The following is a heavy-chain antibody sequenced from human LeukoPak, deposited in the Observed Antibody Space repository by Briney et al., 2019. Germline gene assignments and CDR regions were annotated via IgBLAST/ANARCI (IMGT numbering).Heavy chain of an antibody. V-gene: IGHV3-48*03. CDR3: ARDLAPHTHYYGSGSYTDY. CDR1: GFTFSSYE. Sequence: GRSLRLSCAASGFTFSSYEMNWVRQAPGKGLEWVSYISSSGSTIYYADSVKGRSTISRDNAKNSLYLQMNSLRAEDTAVYYCARDLAPHTHYYGSGSYTDYWGQGALVTVSS. J-gene: IGHJ4*02. D-gene: IGHD3-10*01. CDR2: ISSSGSTI.